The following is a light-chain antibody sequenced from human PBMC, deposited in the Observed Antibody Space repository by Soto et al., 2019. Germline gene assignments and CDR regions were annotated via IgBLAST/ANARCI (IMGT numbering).Light chain of an antibody. J-gene: IGKJ1*01. CDR1: RSVSSN. V-gene: IGKV3-15*01. CDR2: GAS. CDR3: QQYNNWPPGWT. Sequence: VMTQSPATLSLSPGERATVSCRASRSVSSNLAWYQQKPGQAPRLLIYGASTRATGIPARFSGSGSGTEFTLTISSRQSEDFAVYYCQQYNNWPPGWTFGQGTKVDIK.